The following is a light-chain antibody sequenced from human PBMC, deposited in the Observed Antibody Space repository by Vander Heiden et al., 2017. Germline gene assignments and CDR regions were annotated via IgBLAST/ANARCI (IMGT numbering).Light chain of an antibody. V-gene: IGKV1-39*01. CDR3: QQSYSTLST. Sequence: DIQMTQSPSSLSASVGDRATITCRASQSISSYLNWKQQKPGKVPKLLIYAASSVQSGVPSRFSGSGSGTDFTLTISSLQPEDFATYYCQQSYSTLSTFGPGTKVDIK. CDR1: QSISSY. J-gene: IGKJ3*01. CDR2: AAS.